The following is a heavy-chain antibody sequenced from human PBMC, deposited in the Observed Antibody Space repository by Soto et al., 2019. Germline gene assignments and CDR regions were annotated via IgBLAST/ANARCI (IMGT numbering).Heavy chain of an antibody. CDR2: ISTYNDNT. CDR1: GYTFTSYG. J-gene: IGHJ6*02. CDR3: ARFQITMVRGVMRNYYFGLDV. Sequence: ASVKVSCKASGYTFTSYGITWVRQAPGQGLEWMGWISTYNDNTNYAQKLQGRVTMTTDTSTSTAYMELRSLRSDDAALYYCARFQITMVRGVMRNYYFGLDVWGQGTKVTVSS. V-gene: IGHV1-18*01. D-gene: IGHD3-10*01.